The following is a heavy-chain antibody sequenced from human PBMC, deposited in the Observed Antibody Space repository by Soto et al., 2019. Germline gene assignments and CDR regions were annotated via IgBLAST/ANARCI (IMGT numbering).Heavy chain of an antibody. J-gene: IGHJ4*02. CDR2: ISTTSSSI. Sequence: PGGSLRLSCAASGFTFSSYSMNWVRLAPGKGLEWISYISTTSSSIYYADSVKGRFTISRDNAKNSLFLQMNSLRDEDTAVYYCARKGVAFDYWGQGALVTVSS. CDR3: ARKGVAFDY. D-gene: IGHD3-3*01. V-gene: IGHV3-48*02. CDR1: GFTFSSYS.